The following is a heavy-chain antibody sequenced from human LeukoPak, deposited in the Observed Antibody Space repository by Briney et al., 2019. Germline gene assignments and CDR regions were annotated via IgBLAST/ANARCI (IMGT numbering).Heavy chain of an antibody. CDR2: ISYDGSNK. CDR1: EFTFSNYD. Sequence: PGGSLRLSCAASEFTFSNYDMHWVRQAPGKGLDWVAVISYDGSNKYYVDSVKGRFTISRDNSKNTLYLQMNSLRAEDTAVYYCAKGYGPYYYDSSLDIWGQGTMVTVSS. CDR3: AKGYGPYYYDSSLDI. D-gene: IGHD3-22*01. V-gene: IGHV3-30*18. J-gene: IGHJ3*02.